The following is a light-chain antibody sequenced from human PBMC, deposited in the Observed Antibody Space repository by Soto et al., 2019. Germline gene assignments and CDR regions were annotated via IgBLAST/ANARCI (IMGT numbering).Light chain of an antibody. CDR3: QTWVTGIHI. J-gene: IGLJ2*01. Sequence: QPVLTQSPSASASLGASVELTCTLSSGHINYAIAWHQQQPEKGPRFLMKLNSDGSHSKGDGIPDRFSGSSSGAERYLTISTLQSEDEADYYCQTWVTGIHIFGGGTKLTVL. V-gene: IGLV4-69*01. CDR2: LNSDGSH. CDR1: SGHINYA.